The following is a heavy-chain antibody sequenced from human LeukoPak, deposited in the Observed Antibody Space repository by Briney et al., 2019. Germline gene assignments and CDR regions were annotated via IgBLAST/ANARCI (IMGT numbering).Heavy chain of an antibody. D-gene: IGHD2-2*01. CDR3: ARGLVVGRGMDYGMDV. V-gene: IGHV3-48*04. J-gene: IGHJ6*02. Sequence: PGGSLRLSCAASGFTFSSYWMSWVRQAPGKGLEWVSYISSSGSTIYYADSVKGRFTISRDNAKNSLYLQMNSLRAEDTAVYYCARGLVVGRGMDYGMDVWGQGTTVTVSS. CDR2: ISSSGSTI. CDR1: GFTFSSYW.